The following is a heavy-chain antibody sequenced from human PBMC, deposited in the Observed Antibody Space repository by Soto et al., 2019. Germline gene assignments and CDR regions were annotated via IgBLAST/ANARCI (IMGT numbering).Heavy chain of an antibody. J-gene: IGHJ3*02. CDR2: INHSGST. CDR3: ARGGFEWGSGVGAFDI. Sequence: PSETLSLTCAVYGWSFSGYYWSWIRQPPGKGLEWIGEINHSGSTNYNPSLKSRVTISVDTSKNQFSLKLSSVTAADTAVYYCARGGFEWGSGVGAFDIWGQGTMVTVSS. D-gene: IGHD3-9*01. CDR1: GWSFSGYY. V-gene: IGHV4-34*01.